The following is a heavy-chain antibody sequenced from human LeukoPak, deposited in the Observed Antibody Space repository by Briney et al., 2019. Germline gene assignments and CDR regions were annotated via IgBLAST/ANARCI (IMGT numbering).Heavy chain of an antibody. Sequence: GGSLRLSCAASGFTFSSYGMSWVRQAPGKGLEWVSGINWNGGSTGYADSVKGRFTISRDNAKNSLYLQMNSLRAEDTALYHCARGVGYYDEAFDIWGQGTMVTVSS. D-gene: IGHD3-22*01. CDR2: INWNGGST. V-gene: IGHV3-20*01. J-gene: IGHJ3*02. CDR1: GFTFSSYG. CDR3: ARGVGYYDEAFDI.